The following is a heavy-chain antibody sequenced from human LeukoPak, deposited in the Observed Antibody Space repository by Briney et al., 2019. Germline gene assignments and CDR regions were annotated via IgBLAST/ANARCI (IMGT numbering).Heavy chain of an antibody. V-gene: IGHV3-7*01. Sequence: PGGSLRLSCAASGFTFSSYWMSWVRQAPGKGLEWVANIKEDGSAKYYVDSVKGRFTVSRDNAKNSHYLQMNSLRAEDTAVYYCARIGYSSSSFDYWGQGTLVTVSS. CDR3: ARIGYSSSSFDY. D-gene: IGHD6-6*01. CDR2: IKEDGSAK. CDR1: GFTFSSYW. J-gene: IGHJ4*02.